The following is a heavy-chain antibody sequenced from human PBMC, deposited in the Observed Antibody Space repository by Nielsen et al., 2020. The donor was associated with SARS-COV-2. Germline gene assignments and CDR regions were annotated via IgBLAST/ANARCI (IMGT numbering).Heavy chain of an antibody. Sequence: GSLRLSCTVSGGSISSSSYYWGWIRQPPGKGLEWIGSIYYSGSTYYNPSLKSRVTISVDTSKNQFSLKLSSVTAADTAVYYCARGQAWYSSSWYPYNWFDPWGQGSLVTVSS. CDR1: GGSISSSSYY. D-gene: IGHD6-13*01. V-gene: IGHV4-39*01. CDR2: IYYSGST. J-gene: IGHJ5*02. CDR3: ARGQAWYSSSWYPYNWFDP.